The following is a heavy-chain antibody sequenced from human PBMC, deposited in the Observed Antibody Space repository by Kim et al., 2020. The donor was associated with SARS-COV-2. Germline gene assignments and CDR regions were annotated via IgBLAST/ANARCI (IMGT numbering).Heavy chain of an antibody. Sequence: GGSLRLSCAASGFTFSSYGMHWVRQAPGKGLEWVAAIWYDGSNKYYADSVKGRFTISRDNSTNTLYLQMNSLRAEDTAVYYCAKDLPSLTGAGSAHDAFDLWGQGTMVAVSS. CDR2: IWYDGSNK. J-gene: IGHJ3*01. D-gene: IGHD7-27*01. V-gene: IGHV3-33*06. CDR3: AKDLPSLTGAGSAHDAFDL. CDR1: GFTFSSYG.